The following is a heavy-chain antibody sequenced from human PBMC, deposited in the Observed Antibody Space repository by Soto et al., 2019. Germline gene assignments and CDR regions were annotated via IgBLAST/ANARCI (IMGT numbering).Heavy chain of an antibody. J-gene: IGHJ4*02. CDR1: GYSIISDYY. V-gene: IGHV4-38-2*02. Sequence: PSETLSLTCTVSGYSIISDYYWGWIRQPPGNGLEWIGSFYHTGSTHYNPSLKSRVTISVDTSKNQFSLKLSSVTAADTAVYYCARDIAGANLLFDYWGQGTLVTVSS. D-gene: IGHD1-26*01. CDR3: ARDIAGANLLFDY. CDR2: FYHTGST.